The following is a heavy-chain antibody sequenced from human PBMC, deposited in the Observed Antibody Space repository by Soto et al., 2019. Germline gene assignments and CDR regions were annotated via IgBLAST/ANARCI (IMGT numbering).Heavy chain of an antibody. D-gene: IGHD3-9*01. CDR3: ARLPTYEILTGY. J-gene: IGHJ4*02. V-gene: IGHV4-59*08. CDR2: IYYSGST. Sequence: PSETLSLTCTVSGGSISSYYWSWIRQPPGKGLEWIGYIYYSGSTNYNPSLKSRVTISVDTSKNQFSLKLSSVTAADTAVYYCARLPTYEILTGYWSQGTLVTVSS. CDR1: GGSISSYY.